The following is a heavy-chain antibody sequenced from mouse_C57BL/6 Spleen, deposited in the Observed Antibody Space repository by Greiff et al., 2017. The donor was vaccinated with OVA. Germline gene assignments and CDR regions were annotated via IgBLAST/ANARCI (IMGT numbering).Heavy chain of an antibody. Sequence: EVKVVESGGGLVQPGESLKLSCESNEYEFPSHDMTWVRQTPEKRLELVADINRDGGSTNYTDTMKSRVIFTRDYTKKTLYLQMSSLRSEDTALYYCARHHGSSPWFAYWGQGTLVTVSA. V-gene: IGHV5-2*01. CDR2: INRDGGST. CDR1: EYEFPSHD. D-gene: IGHD1-1*01. CDR3: ARHHGSSPWFAY. J-gene: IGHJ3*01.